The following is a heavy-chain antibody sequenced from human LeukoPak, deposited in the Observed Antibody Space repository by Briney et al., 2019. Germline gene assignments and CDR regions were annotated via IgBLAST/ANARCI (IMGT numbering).Heavy chain of an antibody. V-gene: IGHV3-74*01. J-gene: IGHJ4*02. Sequence: GGSLRLSCAASGFSFSVYWMHWVRQAPGKGPVWVSRIKTDGSITDYADSVKGRFTISRDNSKNTLYLQINSLRAEDTAVYYCAKDTSMVRGVIFDYWGQGTLVTVSS. CDR2: IKTDGSIT. CDR1: GFSFSVYW. CDR3: AKDTSMVRGVIFDY. D-gene: IGHD3-10*01.